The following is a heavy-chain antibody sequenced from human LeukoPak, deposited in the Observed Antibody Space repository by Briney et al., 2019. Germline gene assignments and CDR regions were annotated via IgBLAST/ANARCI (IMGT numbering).Heavy chain of an antibody. D-gene: IGHD4-23*01. CDR1: GYTFTSYD. J-gene: IGHJ4*02. CDR3: ARGQTPRTVVTSFDY. Sequence: GASVKVSCKASGYTFTSYDINWVRQATGQGLEWMGWMNPNSGNTGYAQKFQGRVTITADESTSTAYMELSSLRSEDTAVYYCARGQTPRTVVTSFDYWGQGTLVTVSS. CDR2: MNPNSGNT. V-gene: IGHV1-8*01.